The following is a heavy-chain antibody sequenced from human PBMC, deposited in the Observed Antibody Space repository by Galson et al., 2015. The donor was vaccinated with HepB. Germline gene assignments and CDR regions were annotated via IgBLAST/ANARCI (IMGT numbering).Heavy chain of an antibody. Sequence: QSGAEVKKPGESLKISCKGSGYSFTSYWIGWVRQMPGEGLEWMGIIYPGDSDTRYSPSFQGQVTISADKSISTAYLQWSSLKASDTAMYYCARSHTYYYDSSGYPDAFDIWGQGTMVTVSS. CDR2: IYPGDSDT. D-gene: IGHD3-22*01. V-gene: IGHV5-51*03. CDR1: GYSFTSYW. J-gene: IGHJ3*02. CDR3: ARSHTYYYDSSGYPDAFDI.